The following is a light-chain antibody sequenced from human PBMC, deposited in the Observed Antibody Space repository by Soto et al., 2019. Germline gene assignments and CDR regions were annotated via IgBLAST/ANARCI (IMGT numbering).Light chain of an antibody. CDR3: QQYNNWPPEFT. J-gene: IGKJ4*01. V-gene: IGKV3-15*01. CDR2: GAS. CDR1: QSVSSN. Sequence: EIVMTQSPATLSVSPGERATLSCRASQSVSSNLAWYQQKPGQAPRLLIYGASTRATGIPARFSGSGSGTEFTLTISSLQSEDFAVYYCQQYNNWPPEFTFGGGTKVEIK.